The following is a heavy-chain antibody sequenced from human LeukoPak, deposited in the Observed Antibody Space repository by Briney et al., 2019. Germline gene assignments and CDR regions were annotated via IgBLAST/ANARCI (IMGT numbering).Heavy chain of an antibody. D-gene: IGHD3-22*01. CDR2: IYNSGST. CDR3: ARRQYYDSSGYWKSNYMDV. V-gene: IGHV4-59*08. J-gene: IGHJ6*03. CDR1: GDYFSYFY. Sequence: SETLSLTCTVSGDYFSYFYWSWIRQPPGKGLEWIGYIYNSGSTNYNPSLKSRVTISVDTSKNQFSLELSSVTAADTAVYYCARRQYYDSSGYWKSNYMDVWGKGTTVTISS.